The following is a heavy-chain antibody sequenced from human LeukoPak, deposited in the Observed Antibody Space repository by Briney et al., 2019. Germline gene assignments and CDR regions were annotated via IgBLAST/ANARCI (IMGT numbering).Heavy chain of an antibody. D-gene: IGHD1-26*01. J-gene: IGHJ4*02. CDR2: IYYSGST. CDR3: ASVLSGSYGQMEY. V-gene: IGHV4-59*08. CDR1: GGSISSYY. Sequence: SETLSLTCTVSGGSISSYYWTWIRQSPGKGLEWIGYIYYSGSTDYNPSLKSRVTISIDTSKNQFSLKMSSVIAADTAVYYCASVLSGSYGQMEYWGQGTLVTVSP.